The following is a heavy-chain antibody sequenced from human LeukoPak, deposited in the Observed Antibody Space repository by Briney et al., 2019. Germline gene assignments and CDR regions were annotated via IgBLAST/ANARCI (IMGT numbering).Heavy chain of an antibody. V-gene: IGHV3-9*01. Sequence: PGRSLRLSCAASGFTFDDYAMHWVRQAPGKGLEWVSGISWNSGNIGYADSVKGRFTISRDNAENSLYLQMNSLRAEDTAVYYCAKGARGYFDYWGQGTLVTVSS. CDR2: ISWNSGNI. J-gene: IGHJ4*02. CDR3: AKGARGYFDY. CDR1: GFTFDDYA. D-gene: IGHD3-10*01.